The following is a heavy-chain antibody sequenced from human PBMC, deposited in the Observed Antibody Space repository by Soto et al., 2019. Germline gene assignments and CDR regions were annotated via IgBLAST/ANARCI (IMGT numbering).Heavy chain of an antibody. V-gene: IGHV1-18*04. D-gene: IGHD3-22*01. CDR2: ISAYNGNT. J-gene: IGHJ6*02. CDR3: ARVGAIIAGMDV. CDR1: GYPFTSYG. Sequence: GSVKVSFKASGYPFTSYGISLVRQAPGQGLEWMGWISAYNGNTNYAQKLQGRVTMTTDTSTSTAYMELRSLRSDDTAVYYCARVGAIIAGMDVWGQGTTVTVSS.